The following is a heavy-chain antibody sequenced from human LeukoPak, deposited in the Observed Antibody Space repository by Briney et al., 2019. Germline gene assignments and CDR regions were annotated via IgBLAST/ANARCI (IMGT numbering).Heavy chain of an antibody. CDR3: AKDLEVVPAGVDY. V-gene: IGHV3-23*01. D-gene: IGHD2-2*01. Sequence: GGSLRLSSAASGFTFSSYAMSWVRQARGKGLEWVSAISGSGGSTYYADSVKGRFTISRDNSKNTLYLQMNSLRAEDTAVYYCAKDLEVVPAGVDYWGQGTLVTVSS. J-gene: IGHJ4*02. CDR2: ISGSGGST. CDR1: GFTFSSYA.